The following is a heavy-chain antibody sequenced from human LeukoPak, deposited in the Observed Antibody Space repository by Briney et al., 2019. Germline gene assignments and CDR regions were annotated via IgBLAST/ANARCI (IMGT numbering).Heavy chain of an antibody. D-gene: IGHD5-24*01. CDR2: ISYDGNNK. V-gene: IGHV3-30*03. J-gene: IGHJ6*03. CDR1: GFTFSSYG. CDR3: AREDGRGYYYYIDV. Sequence: PGRSLRLSCAASGFTFSSYGMHWVRQAPGKGLEWVAVISYDGNNKFYGDSVKGRFTISRDNSKNTLYLQMNSLRGEDTAVYYCAREDGRGYYYYIDVWGKGTTVTVSS.